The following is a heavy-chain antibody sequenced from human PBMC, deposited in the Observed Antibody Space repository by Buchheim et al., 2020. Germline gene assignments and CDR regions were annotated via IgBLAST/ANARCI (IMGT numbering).Heavy chain of an antibody. CDR3: AKDLELDY. CDR1: GFTVSNYV. V-gene: IGHV3-23*01. J-gene: IGHJ4*02. D-gene: IGHD3-3*01. Sequence: EVQLSESGGGLVQPGGSLRLSCAASGFTVSNYVMTWVRQAPGKGLEWVSTISGNSGSTYYTDSVKGRFTISRDNSKKTLYLQMNSLRAEDTAVYYCAKDLELDYWGQGTL. CDR2: ISGNSGST.